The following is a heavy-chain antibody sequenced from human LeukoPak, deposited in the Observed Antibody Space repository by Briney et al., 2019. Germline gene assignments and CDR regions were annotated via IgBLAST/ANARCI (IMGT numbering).Heavy chain of an antibody. V-gene: IGHV3-66*01. D-gene: IGHD4-23*01. J-gene: IGHJ4*02. Sequence: GGSLRLSCAASEFSVGRNYMTWVSQAPGKWLEWVSLIYSGGSTYYADSVKGRFTISRDNSKNTLYLQMNSLKTEDTAVYYCTTDPAYGGKFDYWGQGTLVTVSS. CDR1: EFSVGRNY. CDR2: IYSGGST. CDR3: TTDPAYGGKFDY.